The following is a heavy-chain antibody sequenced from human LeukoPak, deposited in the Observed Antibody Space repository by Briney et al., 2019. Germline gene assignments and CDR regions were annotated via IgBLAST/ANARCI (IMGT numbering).Heavy chain of an antibody. Sequence: PGGSLRLSCAASGFTFSSYSMDWVRQAPGKGPEWVSSISSSSSYIYYADSVKGRFTISRDNAKNSLYLQMNSLRAEDTAVYYCARANYYGSGSYDNYFDYWGQGTLVTVSS. CDR3: ARANYYGSGSYDNYFDY. D-gene: IGHD3-10*01. J-gene: IGHJ4*02. CDR2: ISSSSSYI. CDR1: GFTFSSYS. V-gene: IGHV3-21*01.